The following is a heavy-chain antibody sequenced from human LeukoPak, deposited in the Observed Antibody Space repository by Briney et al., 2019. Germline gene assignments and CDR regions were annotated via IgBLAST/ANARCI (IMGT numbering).Heavy chain of an antibody. J-gene: IGHJ3*02. D-gene: IGHD3-10*01. CDR1: GFTFSSYA. CDR3: ARAMVRGVHEPATLGFSAFDI. CDR2: ISSNGGST. V-gene: IGHV3-64*01. Sequence: PGGSLRLSCAASGFTFSSYAMHWVRQAPGKGLEYVSAISSNGGSTYYANSVKGRFTISRDNSKNTLYLQMGSLRAEDMAVYYCARAMVRGVHEPATLGFSAFDIWGQGTMVTVSS.